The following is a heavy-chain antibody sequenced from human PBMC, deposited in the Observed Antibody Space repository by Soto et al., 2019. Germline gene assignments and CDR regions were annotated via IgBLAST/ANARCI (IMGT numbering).Heavy chain of an antibody. D-gene: IGHD3-10*01. CDR1: GFIFKMYW. CDR2: IYNDGTYS. CDR3: IRGPRHISTGTGAY. J-gene: IGHJ4*02. V-gene: IGHV3-74*01. Sequence: VGSLILSCAASGFIFKMYWMHWVRQSPGKGLVWISRIYNDGTYSDYADSVRGRFTISRDNVNDTLYLQMNNLRAEDSGLYYCIRGPRHISTGTGAYWGQGTKVTVSS.